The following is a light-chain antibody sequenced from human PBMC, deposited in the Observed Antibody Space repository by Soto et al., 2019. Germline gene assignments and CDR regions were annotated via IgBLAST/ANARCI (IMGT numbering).Light chain of an antibody. V-gene: IGLV2-8*01. CDR3: SSYVGSNNFPYV. CDR2: EVD. CDR1: SSDVGGYNY. Sequence: QSALTQPPSASGSPGQSVTISCTGTSSDVGGYNYVSWYQHHPGKAPKLIIYEVDEWPSGVPDRFSGSKSGNTASLTVSGLQAEDEADYYCSSYVGSNNFPYVFGTGTKLTVL. J-gene: IGLJ1*01.